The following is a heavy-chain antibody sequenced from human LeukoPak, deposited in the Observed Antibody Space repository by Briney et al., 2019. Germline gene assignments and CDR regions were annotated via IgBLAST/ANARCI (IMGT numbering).Heavy chain of an antibody. J-gene: IGHJ4*02. D-gene: IGHD3-3*01. CDR3: ARESGVRFFFSPDY. CDR2: IYYSGTT. CDR1: GGSISSSSYY. Sequence: PSETLSLTCTVSGGSISSSSYYWGWIRKPPGKGLEWIGSIYYSGTTYYNPSLESRVTISVDTSKNQFSLKLSSVTAADTAVYYCARESGVRFFFSPDYWGQGTLVTVSS. V-gene: IGHV4-39*07.